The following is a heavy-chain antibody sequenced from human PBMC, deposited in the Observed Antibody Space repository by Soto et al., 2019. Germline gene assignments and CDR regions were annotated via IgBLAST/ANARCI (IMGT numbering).Heavy chain of an antibody. J-gene: IGHJ5*01. Sequence: VGSLRLSWAASGFPFSRHAVHGVRLPPGRGLEWVLAISRDGSYIYYTDAVKGRFTVSRDNSKNNVFVQMNRLIPDDTALYFCARTRNGGVADSFDSWGQGTRVTVSS. CDR2: ISRDGSYI. CDR3: ARTRNGGVADSFDS. D-gene: IGHD3-3*01. V-gene: IGHV3-30*04. CDR1: GFPFSRHA.